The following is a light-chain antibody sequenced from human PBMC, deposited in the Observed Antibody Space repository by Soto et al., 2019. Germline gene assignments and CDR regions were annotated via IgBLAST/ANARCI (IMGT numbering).Light chain of an antibody. Sequence: QSALTQPASVSGSPGQSITISCTGTSSDVGGYNYVSWYQQHPGKAPKLMIYDVSNRPSGVSNRFSGSKSGNTDSLTISGLQAEDEADYYCSSYTGSSTPVVFGGGTKVTVL. V-gene: IGLV2-14*01. J-gene: IGLJ2*01. CDR2: DVS. CDR3: SSYTGSSTPVV. CDR1: SSDVGGYNY.